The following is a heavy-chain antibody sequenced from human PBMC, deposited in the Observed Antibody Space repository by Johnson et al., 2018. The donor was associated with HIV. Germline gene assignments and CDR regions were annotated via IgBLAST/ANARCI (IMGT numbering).Heavy chain of an antibody. J-gene: IGHJ3*02. D-gene: IGHD3-22*01. Sequence: QMQLVESGGGVVQPGGSLRLSCAASGFTFSSYGMHWVRQAPGKGLEWVSVIYSGGSTYYADSVKGRLTISRDNSKNTLYLQMNSMRAEDTAVYYCARGDDSSAWGAFDIWGQGTMVTVSS. CDR2: IYSGGST. CDR1: GFTFSSYG. CDR3: ARGDDSSAWGAFDI. V-gene: IGHV3-NL1*01.